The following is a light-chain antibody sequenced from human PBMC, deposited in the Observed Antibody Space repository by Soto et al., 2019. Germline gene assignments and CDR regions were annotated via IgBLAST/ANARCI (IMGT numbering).Light chain of an antibody. CDR2: GNS. Sequence: QSVLAQPPSVPGAPGQKVTISCTGSSSNIGAGYDLHWYQQLPGTAPKLLLYGNSNRPSGVPDRFSGSKSGTSASLAITGLQAEDEADYYCQSYDSSLSAYVFGTGTKLTVL. CDR3: QSYDSSLSAYV. V-gene: IGLV1-40*01. J-gene: IGLJ1*01. CDR1: SSNIGAGYD.